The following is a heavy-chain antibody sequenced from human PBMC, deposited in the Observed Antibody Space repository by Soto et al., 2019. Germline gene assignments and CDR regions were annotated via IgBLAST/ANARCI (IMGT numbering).Heavy chain of an antibody. CDR2: VNNDGTDT. Sequence: EVQLVEAGGGLVQPGGSLRLSCAASGFTFSNYWMYWVRPAPGKGLVWVSRVNNDGTDTTHADSVKGRFTISRDNAENTLYLQINIRRAEDTAMYYCARRGLQPALDGCGQGSRVTVSS. CDR3: ARRGLQPALDG. D-gene: IGHD6-13*01. J-gene: IGHJ6*01. CDR1: GFTFSNYW. V-gene: IGHV3-74*03.